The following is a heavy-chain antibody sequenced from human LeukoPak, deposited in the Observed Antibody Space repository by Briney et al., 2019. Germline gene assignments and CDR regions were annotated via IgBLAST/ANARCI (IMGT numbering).Heavy chain of an antibody. D-gene: IGHD6-19*01. CDR3: AKDNRRHYTSGPNPDSLH. J-gene: IGHJ4*02. V-gene: IGHV3-7*03. CDR1: EFTFSNYW. CDR2: IKEDGSDK. Sequence: GGSLRLSCAASEFTFSNYWMTWVRQAPGKGLEWVANIKEDGSDKYYVDSVKGRFTISRDNAKNSLYLQMDSLRVEDTAFYYCAKDNRRHYTSGPNPDSLHWGQGALVTVSS.